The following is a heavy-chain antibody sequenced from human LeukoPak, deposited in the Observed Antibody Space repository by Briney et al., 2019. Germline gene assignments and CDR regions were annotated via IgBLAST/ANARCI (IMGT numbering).Heavy chain of an antibody. CDR3: ARVPPSFWRVGHYFDY. J-gene: IGHJ4*02. CDR2: ISAYNGNT. Sequence: ASVKVSCKASGYTFTSYGISWVRQAPGQGLEWMGWISAYNGNTNYAQKLQGRVTMTTDTSTSTAYMELRSLRSDDTAVYYCARVPPSFWRVGHYFDYWGQGTLVTVSS. V-gene: IGHV1-18*01. D-gene: IGHD3-3*01. CDR1: GYTFTSYG.